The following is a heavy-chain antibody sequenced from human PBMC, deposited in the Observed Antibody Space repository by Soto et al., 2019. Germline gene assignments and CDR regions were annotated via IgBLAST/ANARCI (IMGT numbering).Heavy chain of an antibody. D-gene: IGHD6-13*01. CDR1: GGSISSSY. Sequence: PSETLSLTCTVPGGSISSSYWTWIRQPPGKGLEWVGYGYFSGSTKYNPSLKSRITISVDMSKNQFSLKLSPVTAAVKAVYYCARGHSISWYLRGWGWFDPWGQGTLVTVSS. CDR3: ARGHSISWYLRGWGWFDP. J-gene: IGHJ5*02. CDR2: GYFSGST. V-gene: IGHV4-59*01.